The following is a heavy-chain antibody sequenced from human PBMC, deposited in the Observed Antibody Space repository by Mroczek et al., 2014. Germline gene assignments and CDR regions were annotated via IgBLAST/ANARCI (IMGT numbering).Heavy chain of an antibody. CDR2: ISGSGGST. CDR1: GFTFSSYA. Sequence: VQLVESGGGLVQPGGSLRLSCAASGFTFSSYAMSWVRQAPGKGLEWVSAISGSGGSTYYADSVKGRFTISRDNSKNTLYLQMNSLRAEDTAVYYCAKDRNWVPFGELYFIDPWGQGTLVTVSS. D-gene: IGHD3-10*01. J-gene: IGHJ5*02. CDR3: AKDRNWVPFGELYFIDP. V-gene: IGHV3-23*04.